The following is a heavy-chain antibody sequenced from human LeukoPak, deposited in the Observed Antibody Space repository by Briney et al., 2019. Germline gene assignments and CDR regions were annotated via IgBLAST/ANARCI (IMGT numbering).Heavy chain of an antibody. D-gene: IGHD2-2*01. J-gene: IGHJ4*02. CDR2: IYHSGST. CDR3: ARRILIGYQFYYFDY. V-gene: IGHV4-30-2*01. CDR1: GGSISSGGYS. Sequence: SETLSLTCAVSGGSISSGGYSWSWIRQPPGKGLEWIGYIYHSGSTYYNPSLKSRVTISVDRSKNQFSLKLSSVTAADTAVYYCARRILIGYQFYYFDYWGQGTLVTVSS.